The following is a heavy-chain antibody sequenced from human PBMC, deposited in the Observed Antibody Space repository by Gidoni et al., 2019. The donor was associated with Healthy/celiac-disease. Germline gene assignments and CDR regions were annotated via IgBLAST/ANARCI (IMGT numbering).Heavy chain of an antibody. J-gene: IGHJ6*02. V-gene: IGHV3-9*01. CDR3: AKEGDSSGCPCMDV. D-gene: IGHD6-19*01. Sequence: EVQLVDSGGGLVQPGRSLILSCAASGFTFDDYAMHWVRQAPGKGLEWVSGISWNSGSIGYADSVKGRFTISRDNAKNSLYLQMNSLRAEDTALYYCAKEGDSSGCPCMDVWGQGTTVTVSS. CDR2: ISWNSGSI. CDR1: GFTFDDYA.